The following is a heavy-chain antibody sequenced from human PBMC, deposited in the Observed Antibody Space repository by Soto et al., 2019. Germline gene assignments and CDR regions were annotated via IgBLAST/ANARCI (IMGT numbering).Heavy chain of an antibody. CDR2: IYYSGST. Sequence: SETLSLTCTVSGGYICSSSYYWGWIRQPPGKGLEWIGSIYYSGSTYYNPSLKSRVTISVDTSKNQFSLKLSSVTAADTAVYYCARRYYYDSSGYYGLGALDIWGQGTMVTVSS. D-gene: IGHD3-22*01. CDR3: ARRYYYDSSGYYGLGALDI. CDR1: GGYICSSSYY. J-gene: IGHJ3*02. V-gene: IGHV4-39*01.